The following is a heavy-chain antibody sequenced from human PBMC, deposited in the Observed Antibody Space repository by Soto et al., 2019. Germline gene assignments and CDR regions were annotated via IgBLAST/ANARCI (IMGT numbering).Heavy chain of an antibody. CDR2: IYYSGST. J-gene: IGHJ4*02. CDR1: GGSISSYY. Sequence: QVQLQESGPGLVKPSETLSLTCTVSGGSISSYYWSWIRQPPGKGLEWIGYIYYSGSTNYNPSLKSXXTXSVXTSKNQFSLKLSSVTAADTAVYYCARLWFGEPVDYWGQGTLVTVSS. D-gene: IGHD3-10*01. CDR3: ARLWFGEPVDY. V-gene: IGHV4-59*08.